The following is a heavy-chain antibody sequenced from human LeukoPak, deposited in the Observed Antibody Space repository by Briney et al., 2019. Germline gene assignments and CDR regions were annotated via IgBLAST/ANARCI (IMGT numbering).Heavy chain of an antibody. V-gene: IGHV4-39*07. CDR1: GGSISSSSYY. D-gene: IGHD4-17*01. J-gene: IGHJ1*01. CDR3: ATSYGDYEYFQH. CDR2: IYYSGST. Sequence: SETLSLTCTVSGGSISSSSYYWGWIRQPPGKGLEWIGSIYYSGSTYYNPSLKSRVTISVDTSKNQFSLKLSSVTAADTAVYYCATSYGDYEYFQHWGPDTLVTVSS.